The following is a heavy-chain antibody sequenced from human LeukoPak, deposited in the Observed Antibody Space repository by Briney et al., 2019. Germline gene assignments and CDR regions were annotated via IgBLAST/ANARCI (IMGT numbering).Heavy chain of an antibody. D-gene: IGHD2-2*01. Sequence: SETLSLTCTVSGGSISSSSYYWGWIRQPPGKGLEWIGSIYYSGSTYYNPSLKSRVTISVDTSKNQFSLKLSSVTAADTAVYYCARQLRQPAALRRLDYWGQGTLVTVSS. CDR3: ARQLRQPAALRRLDY. V-gene: IGHV4-39*01. J-gene: IGHJ4*02. CDR1: GGSISSSSYY. CDR2: IYYSGST.